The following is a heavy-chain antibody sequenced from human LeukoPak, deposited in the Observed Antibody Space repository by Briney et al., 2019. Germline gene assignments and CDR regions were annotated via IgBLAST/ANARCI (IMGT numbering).Heavy chain of an antibody. D-gene: IGHD3-22*01. J-gene: IGHJ4*02. V-gene: IGHV3-74*01. CDR3: ARTAYDSSAYYDY. Sequence: GGSLILSCAASGFTFSSYWMHWVRHAPGKGLVWVSRINSDGSGTTYADSVKGRFTISRDNAKDTLYLQMNSLRAEDTDVYYCARTAYDSSAYYDYWGQGILVTVSS. CDR1: GFTFSSYW. CDR2: INSDGSGT.